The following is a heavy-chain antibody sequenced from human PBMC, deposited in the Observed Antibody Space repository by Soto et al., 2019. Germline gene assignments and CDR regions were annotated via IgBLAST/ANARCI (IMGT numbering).Heavy chain of an antibody. CDR2: ISSSSSTI. Sequence: GGSLRLSCAASGFTFSSYSMNWVRQAPGKGLEWVSYISSSSSTIYYADSVKGRFPISRDNAKNSLYLQMNSLRDEDTAVYYCARGRAYPLGEGNWFDPWGQGTLVTVSS. CDR3: ARGRAYPLGEGNWFDP. V-gene: IGHV3-48*02. D-gene: IGHD3-16*01. J-gene: IGHJ5*02. CDR1: GFTFSSYS.